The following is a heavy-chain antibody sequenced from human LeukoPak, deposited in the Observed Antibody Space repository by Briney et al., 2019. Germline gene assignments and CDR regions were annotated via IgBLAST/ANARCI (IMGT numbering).Heavy chain of an antibody. Sequence: SQTLSLTCTVSGGSISSGSYYWSWIRQPAGKGLEWIGRIYTSGSTNYNPSLKSRVTISVDTSKNQFSLKLSSVTAADTAVYYCARGHIVVVPATIKGDAFDIWGQGTMVTVSS. CDR2: IYTSGST. CDR1: GGSISSGSYY. D-gene: IGHD2-2*01. V-gene: IGHV4-61*02. J-gene: IGHJ3*02. CDR3: ARGHIVVVPATIKGDAFDI.